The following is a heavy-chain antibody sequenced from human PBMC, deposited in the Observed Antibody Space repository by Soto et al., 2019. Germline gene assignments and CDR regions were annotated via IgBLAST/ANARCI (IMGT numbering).Heavy chain of an antibody. Sequence: PSENLSITCTVSGGSRSSSSYSWGCFRKHPGKGPEWIGTFYYSGSTYYNPSLKSRVTISVDTTKNQFFLKLNSVTAADTAVYYCARFQGYLIHTRRSGHYPLDVCGQGSTVT. CDR2: FYYSGST. CDR1: GGSRSSSSYS. CDR3: ARFQGYLIHTRRSGHYPLDV. D-gene: IGHD2-15*01. V-gene: IGHV4-39*01. J-gene: IGHJ6*02.